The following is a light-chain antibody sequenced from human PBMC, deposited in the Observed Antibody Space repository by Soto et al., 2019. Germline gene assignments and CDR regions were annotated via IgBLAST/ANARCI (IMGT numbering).Light chain of an antibody. V-gene: IGKV3-15*01. CDR3: QQYKNCPPWT. CDR1: QSVSSN. J-gene: IGKJ1*01. CDR2: GAS. Sequence: EIVMTQSPATLSVSPGERATLSCRASQSVSSNLAWYQQKPGQAPRLLIYGASTRATGIPARYSGSGSARDFTLTISSLLSEDFAVYYCQQYKNCPPWTFGQGTKVEIK.